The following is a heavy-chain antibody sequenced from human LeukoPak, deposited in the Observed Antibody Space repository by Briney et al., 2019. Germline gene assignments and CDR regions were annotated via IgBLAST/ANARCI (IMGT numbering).Heavy chain of an antibody. D-gene: IGHD3-3*01. CDR2: VSDDGSNK. J-gene: IGHJ4*02. V-gene: IGHV3-30*04. Sequence: GGSLRLSCAASGFTFFTYSMHWVRQAPGKGLEWVAVVSDDGSNKNYADSVKGRLTISRDNSKSTLYLQMNSLRPDDTAVYYCARGVTEDTGVAQFDSWGQGSLVTVSS. CDR1: GFTFFTYS. CDR3: ARGVTEDTGVAQFDS.